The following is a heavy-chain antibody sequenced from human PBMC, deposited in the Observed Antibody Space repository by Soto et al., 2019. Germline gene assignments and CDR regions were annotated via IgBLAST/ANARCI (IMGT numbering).Heavy chain of an antibody. J-gene: IGHJ5*02. Sequence: ASETLSLTCIVSGGSISSGDYYWSWVRQPPGKGLEWIGYIYYSGSTYYNPSLKSRVTISADTSKNQFSLKLSSVTAADTAVYYCARAKGLLTVTTSWFAPWGQGTLVTVSS. CDR2: IYYSGST. CDR3: ARAKGLLTVTTSWFAP. CDR1: GGSISSGDYY. D-gene: IGHD4-17*01. V-gene: IGHV4-30-4*01.